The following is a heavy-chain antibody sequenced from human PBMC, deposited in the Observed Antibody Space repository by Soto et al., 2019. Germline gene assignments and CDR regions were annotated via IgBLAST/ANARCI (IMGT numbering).Heavy chain of an antibody. CDR2: IIPIFGTA. D-gene: IGHD3-16*02. J-gene: IGHJ3*02. Sequence: QVQLVQSGAEVKKPGSSVKVSCKASGGTFSSYAISWVRQAPGQGLEWMGGIIPIFGTANYAQKFQGRVTITADESTSTAYMELGSLRSEDTAVYYCARSHKYYDYVWGSYRYYAFAIWGHGTMVTVSS. CDR3: ARSHKYYDYVWGSYRYYAFAI. V-gene: IGHV1-69*01. CDR1: GGTFSSYA.